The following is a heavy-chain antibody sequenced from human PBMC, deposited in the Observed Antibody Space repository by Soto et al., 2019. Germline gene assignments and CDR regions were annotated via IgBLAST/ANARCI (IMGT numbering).Heavy chain of an antibody. CDR2: INAANGDT. CDR3: VRRHVSATGIDWFDP. CDR1: GYNFRKYG. J-gene: IGHJ5*02. Sequence: AAVQVSCKCFGYNFRKYGIHWVRPAPGQRLEWMGWINAANGDTKYSPKFQGRVTITRDTSASTAYMELSSLRSEDTAVYYCVRRHVSATGIDWFDPWGQGTLVSV. V-gene: IGHV1-3*01. D-gene: IGHD6-13*01.